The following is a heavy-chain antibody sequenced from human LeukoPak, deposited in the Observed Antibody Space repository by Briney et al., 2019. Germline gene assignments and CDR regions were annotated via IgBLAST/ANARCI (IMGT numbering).Heavy chain of an antibody. V-gene: IGHV1-69*05. J-gene: IGHJ4*02. Sequence: SVKVSCKASGGTFSSYAISWVRHAPGQGLERMGRIIPIFGTANYAQKFQGRVTITTDESTSTAYMELNSLRSEDTAVYYCARDSSSWTYFDYWGQGNLVTVSS. CDR2: IIPIFGTA. CDR1: GGTFSSYA. D-gene: IGHD6-13*01. CDR3: ARDSSSWTYFDY.